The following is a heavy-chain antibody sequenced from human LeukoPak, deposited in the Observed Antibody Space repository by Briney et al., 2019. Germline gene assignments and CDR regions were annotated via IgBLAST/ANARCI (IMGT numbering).Heavy chain of an antibody. Sequence: SETLSLTCTVSGGSINSNNYYWSWIRQHPGKGLEWIGYIYYSGSTYYNPSLKSRVTISVDTSKNQFSLKLSSVTAADTAVYYCARDSLPKYSSGWYEGYYYYYYGMDVWGQGTTVTVSS. J-gene: IGHJ6*02. V-gene: IGHV4-31*03. CDR1: GGSINSNNYY. CDR2: IYYSGST. D-gene: IGHD6-19*01. CDR3: ARDSLPKYSSGWYEGYYYYYYGMDV.